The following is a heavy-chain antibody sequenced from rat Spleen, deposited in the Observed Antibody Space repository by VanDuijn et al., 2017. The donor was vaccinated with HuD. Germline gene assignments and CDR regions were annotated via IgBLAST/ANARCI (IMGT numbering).Heavy chain of an antibody. V-gene: IGHV5-58*01. D-gene: IGHD4-3*01. J-gene: IGHJ2*01. CDR1: GFTFSNYW. CDR3: AAIRGRNH. Sequence: EVQLVETGGGLVQPGRSLKLSCVASGFTFSNYWMYWVRQAPGKGLEWVSSISSDGINTYYPDSVKGRFTISRDNAENTVYLQMNNLKEEDTAIYYCAAIRGRNHWGQGVMVTVSS. CDR2: ISSDGINT.